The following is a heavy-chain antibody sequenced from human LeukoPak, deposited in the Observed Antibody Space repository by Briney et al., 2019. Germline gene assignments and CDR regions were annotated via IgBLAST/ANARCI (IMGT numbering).Heavy chain of an antibody. CDR3: VRDFGYCSGGNCYTVLDY. CDR2: IKRDGSEK. D-gene: IGHD2-15*01. Sequence: GGSLRLSCAASGFTFSSYSMNWVRQAPGKGLEWVANIKRDGSEKDYVDSVKGRFTISRDNAKNLLFLQMNNLRAEDTAVYYCVRDFGYCSGGNCYTVLDYWGQGTLVTVSS. V-gene: IGHV3-7*01. CDR1: GFTFSSYS. J-gene: IGHJ4*02.